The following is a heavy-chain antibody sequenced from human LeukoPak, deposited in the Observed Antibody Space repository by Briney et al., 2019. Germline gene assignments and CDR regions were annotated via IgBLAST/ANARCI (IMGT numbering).Heavy chain of an antibody. J-gene: IGHJ4*02. Sequence: PGGSLRLSCAASGFTFRGYSMNWVRQAPGKGLEWVSYISSSSSNIYYADSVKGRFTISRDNAKNSLYLQMNSLRAEDTAVYYCARGPGYFDYWGQGTLVTVSS. CDR2: ISSSSSNI. V-gene: IGHV3-48*01. CDR3: ARGPGYFDY. CDR1: GFTFRGYS.